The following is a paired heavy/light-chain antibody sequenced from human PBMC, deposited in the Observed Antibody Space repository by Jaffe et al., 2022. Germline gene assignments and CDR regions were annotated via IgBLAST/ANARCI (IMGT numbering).Heavy chain of an antibody. CDR3: ARNDYGDSHGPLPLYYFDY. Sequence: QLQLQESGPGLVKPSETLSLTCTVSGGSISSSSYYWGWIRQPPGKGLEWIGSIYYSGSTYYNPSLKSRVTISVDTSKNQFSLKLSSVTAADTAVYYCARNDYGDSHGPLPLYYFDYWGQGTLVTVSS. D-gene: IGHD4-17*01. CDR2: IYYSGST. CDR1: GGSISSSSYY. V-gene: IGHV4-39*01. J-gene: IGHJ4*02.
Light chain of an antibody. J-gene: IGLJ2*01. CDR3: QSADSSGTSVV. Sequence: SYELTQPPSVSVSPGQTARITCSGDALPKQYAYWYQQKPGQAPVLVIYKDSERPSGIPERFSGSSSGTTVTLTISGVQAEDEADYYCQSADSSGTSVVFGGGTKLTVL. CDR1: ALPKQY. CDR2: KDS. V-gene: IGLV3-25*03.